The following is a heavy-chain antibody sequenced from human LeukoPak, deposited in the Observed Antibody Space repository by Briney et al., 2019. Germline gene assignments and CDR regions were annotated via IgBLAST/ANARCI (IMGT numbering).Heavy chain of an antibody. J-gene: IGHJ3*02. CDR2: IYNDGSST. CDR3: ARVRGSSGRSYAADAFDI. Sequence: PGGSLRLSCAASRFTFSNYWMHWVRQAPGKGLVWVSRIYNDGSSTSYADSVKGRFTISRDNAKSTLYLQMNSLRAEDTAVYYCARVRGSSGRSYAADAFDIWGQGTMVTVSS. V-gene: IGHV3-74*01. D-gene: IGHD1-26*01. CDR1: RFTFSNYW.